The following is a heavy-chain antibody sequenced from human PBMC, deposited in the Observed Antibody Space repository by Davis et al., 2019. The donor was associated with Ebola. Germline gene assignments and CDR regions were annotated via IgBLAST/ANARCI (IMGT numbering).Heavy chain of an antibody. CDR2: IYYSGST. V-gene: IGHV4-59*12. CDR3: AREPTSCTCMDV. J-gene: IGHJ6*02. Sequence: PSETLSLTCTVPGGSISSYYWSRIRQPPGKGLEWIGYIYYSGSTNYNPSLKSRVTISVDTSKNQFSLKLSSVTAADTAVYYCAREPTSCTCMDVWGQGTTVTVSS. D-gene: IGHD2-2*01. CDR1: GGSISSYY.